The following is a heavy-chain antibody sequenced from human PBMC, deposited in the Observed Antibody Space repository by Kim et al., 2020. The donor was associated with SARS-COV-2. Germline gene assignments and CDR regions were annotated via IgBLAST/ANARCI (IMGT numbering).Heavy chain of an antibody. D-gene: IGHD3-10*01. CDR3: ARGGGALLDFDY. Sequence: ASVKVSCKVSGYILTDFSMHWVRQAPGKGLEWMGNFDPEDGETIYAQKFQGRVTMTEDTSTDTAYMELSNLRSEDTAVYYCARGGGALLDFDYWGQGTLVTVSS. CDR1: GYILTDFS. J-gene: IGHJ4*02. CDR2: FDPEDGET. V-gene: IGHV1-24*01.